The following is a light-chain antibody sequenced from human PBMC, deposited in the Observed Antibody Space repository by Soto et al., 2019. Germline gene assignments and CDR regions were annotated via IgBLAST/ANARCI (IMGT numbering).Light chain of an antibody. CDR2: GAS. CDR3: QEYNNWPALT. Sequence: EIVMTQSPATLSVSPGERATPSCRANQSVSSNLAWYQQKPGQAPRLLISGASTRATGIPDRFSGSGSGTEFTLTISSLQSEDFAVYYCQEYNNWPALTFGGGTKVDI. J-gene: IGKJ4*01. CDR1: QSVSSN. V-gene: IGKV3-15*01.